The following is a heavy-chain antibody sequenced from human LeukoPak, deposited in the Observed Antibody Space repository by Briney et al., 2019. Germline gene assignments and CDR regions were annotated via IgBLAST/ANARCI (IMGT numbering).Heavy chain of an antibody. CDR1: GYTFTSYY. CDR3: AREMVVTANFDY. D-gene: IGHD2-21*02. J-gene: IGHJ4*02. V-gene: IGHV1-46*01. Sequence: ASVKVSCKASGYTFTSYYTHWVRRAPGQGLEWMGIINPSGGGTTYAPKLQGRVTMTTDTSTSTAYMELRSLRSDDTAVYYCAREMVVTANFDYWGQGTLVTVSS. CDR2: INPSGGGT.